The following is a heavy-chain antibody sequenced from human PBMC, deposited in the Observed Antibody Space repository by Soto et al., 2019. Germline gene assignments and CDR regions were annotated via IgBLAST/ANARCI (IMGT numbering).Heavy chain of an antibody. J-gene: IGHJ4*02. V-gene: IGHV3-23*01. CDR1: GFTFTTYA. CDR2: ISGSGGTT. D-gene: IGHD6-13*01. CDR3: AFARLGIEAAGYDY. Sequence: PGGSLRLSCAASGFTFTTYAMNWVRQAPVKGLEWVSGISGSGGTTYYADSVKGRFIISRDNSKNTLYLQMNSLRAEDTALYYCAFARLGIEAAGYDYWGQGTLVTVSS.